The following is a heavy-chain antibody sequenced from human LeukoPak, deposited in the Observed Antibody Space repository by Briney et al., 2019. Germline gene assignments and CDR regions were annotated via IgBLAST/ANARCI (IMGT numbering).Heavy chain of an antibody. CDR3: ATNIKKAPNSAMVP. CDR2: INPISGGT. V-gene: IGHV1-2*02. J-gene: IGHJ5*02. D-gene: IGHD2-8*01. CDR1: GYTFTDYY. Sequence: GASVNVSCKASGYTFTDYYIQWVRQAPGQGLEWMGWINPISGGTTYAQNFQGRVTMTRDTSISTAYMDLSRLRSDDTAMYYCATNIKKAPNSAMVPWGQGTLVTVSP.